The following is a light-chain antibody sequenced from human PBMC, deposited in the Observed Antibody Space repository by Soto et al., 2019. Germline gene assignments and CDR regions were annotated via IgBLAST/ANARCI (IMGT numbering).Light chain of an antibody. CDR2: GAS. V-gene: IGKV3-15*01. J-gene: IGKJ1*01. Sequence: EIVLTQSPGTLSLSPGERATLSCRASQSVSSNLAWYQQKPGQAPRLLIYGASTRATGIPARFSGSGSGTEFTLTINSLQPDDFATYYCQQYSVYWTFGQGTKVDIK. CDR3: QQYSVYWT. CDR1: QSVSSN.